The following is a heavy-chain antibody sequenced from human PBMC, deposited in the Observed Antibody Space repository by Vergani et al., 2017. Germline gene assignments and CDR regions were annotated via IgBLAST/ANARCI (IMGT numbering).Heavy chain of an antibody. Sequence: QVQLAESGGGRVQPGRSLRLSCAASGFSFSSHAIHWVRQAPGKGLEWVAVISNDGSKKYYADSVKGRFTISRDNSKNTLDLQMNSLRTQDTAVYYCAKAGSVTSGSLQYNFYRYGCVKRTTVTVS. CDR1: GFSFSSHA. J-gene: IGHJ6*03. CDR3: AKAGSVTSGSLQYNFYRYG. CDR2: ISNDGSKK. V-gene: IGHV3-30*18. D-gene: IGHD3-10*01.